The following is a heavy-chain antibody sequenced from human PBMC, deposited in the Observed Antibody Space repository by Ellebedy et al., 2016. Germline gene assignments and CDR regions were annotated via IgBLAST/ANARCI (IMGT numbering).Heavy chain of an antibody. J-gene: IGHJ4*02. CDR2: ISSSSSYI. V-gene: IGHV3-21*01. Sequence: GGSLRLSCAASGFTFSSYSMNWVRQAPGKGLEWVSSISSSSSYIYYADSVKGRFTISRDNAKNSLYLQMNSLRAEDTAVYYCARGGSGSYWEDYFDYWGQGTLVTVSS. D-gene: IGHD1-26*01. CDR1: GFTFSSYS. CDR3: ARGGSGSYWEDYFDY.